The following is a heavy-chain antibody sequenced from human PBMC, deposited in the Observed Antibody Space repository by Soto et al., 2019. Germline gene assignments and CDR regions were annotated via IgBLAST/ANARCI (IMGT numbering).Heavy chain of an antibody. V-gene: IGHV3-49*04. CDR3: TSWEQVRGVIIEPLT. Sequence: PGGSLRLSCTASGFTFGDYAMSWVRQAPGKGLEWVGFIRSKAYGGTTEYAASVKGRFTISRDDSKSIAYLQMNSLKTEDTAVYYCTSWEQVRGVIIEPLTWGQGTLVTVSS. CDR2: IRSKAYGGTT. D-gene: IGHD3-10*01. CDR1: GFTFGDYA. J-gene: IGHJ1*01.